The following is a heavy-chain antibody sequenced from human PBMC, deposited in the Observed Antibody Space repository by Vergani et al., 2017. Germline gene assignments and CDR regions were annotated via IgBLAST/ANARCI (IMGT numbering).Heavy chain of an antibody. CDR3: GRVADFYGLGSRLLDL. Sequence: QVRLQESGPGLVKPSETLSLTCSVSGGSMSGYYWSWIRQPPGKELEWIGYMYHSGSTNYNPSLETRVTKSGDPSKNQFSLKLNSVTAADTAVYYCGRVADFYGLGSRLLDLWGQGILVTVSS. J-gene: IGHJ5*02. CDR1: GGSMSGYY. CDR2: MYHSGST. D-gene: IGHD3-10*01. V-gene: IGHV4-59*01.